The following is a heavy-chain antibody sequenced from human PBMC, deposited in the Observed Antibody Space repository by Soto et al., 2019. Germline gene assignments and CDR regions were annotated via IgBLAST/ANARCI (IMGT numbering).Heavy chain of an antibody. Sequence: GGSLRLSCAASGFTFSSYGMHWVRQAPGKGLEWVAVISYDGSNKYYADSVKGRFTISRDNSKNTLYLQMNSLRAEDTAVYYCAKGPLFSNIDYWGQGTLVTVSS. D-gene: IGHD3-3*02. CDR3: AKGPLFSNIDY. J-gene: IGHJ4*02. CDR1: GFTFSSYG. V-gene: IGHV3-30*18. CDR2: ISYDGSNK.